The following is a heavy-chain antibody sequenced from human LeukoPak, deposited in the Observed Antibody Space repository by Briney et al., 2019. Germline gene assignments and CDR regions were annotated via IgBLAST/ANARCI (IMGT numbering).Heavy chain of an antibody. V-gene: IGHV4-4*02. CDR1: GGSISSNNW. D-gene: IGHD1-1*01. Sequence: LGTLSLTCAVSGGSISSNNWWDWVRQPPGKGLEWIGEIYHSGSPNYNPSLKSRVTISVDKSRNHFSLNLSSVTAADTAVYYCARVNINNWHSCDYWGQGTLVTVSS. J-gene: IGHJ4*02. CDR3: ARVNINNWHSCDY. CDR2: IYHSGSP.